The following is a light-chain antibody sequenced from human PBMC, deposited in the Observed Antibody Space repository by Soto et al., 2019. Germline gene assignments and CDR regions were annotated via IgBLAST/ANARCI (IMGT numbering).Light chain of an antibody. CDR3: QHYTNWPWT. J-gene: IGKJ1*01. CDR2: GAS. CDR1: QSVDIN. V-gene: IGKV3-15*01. Sequence: EIVMTQSPATLSVSQGERATLSCRASQSVDINLAWYQKKAGQAPRLLIYGASTRATAIPARFSGSGSGTEFTLTISSLQSEDFTVYFCQHYTNWPWTFGQGTKVDIK.